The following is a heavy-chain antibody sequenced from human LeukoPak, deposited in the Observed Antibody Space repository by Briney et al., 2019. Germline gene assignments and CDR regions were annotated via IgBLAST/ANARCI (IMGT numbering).Heavy chain of an antibody. J-gene: IGHJ3*02. CDR3: TRAREFGESRDAFDI. CDR1: GFTFGDYA. V-gene: IGHV3-49*04. D-gene: IGHD3-10*01. Sequence: GGSLRLSCTASGFTFGDYAMSWVRQAPGKGLEWVGFIRSKAYGGTTEYAASVKGRFTISRDDSKSIAYLQMNSLKTEDTGVYYCTRAREFGESRDAFDIWGQGTKVTVSS. CDR2: IRSKAYGGTT.